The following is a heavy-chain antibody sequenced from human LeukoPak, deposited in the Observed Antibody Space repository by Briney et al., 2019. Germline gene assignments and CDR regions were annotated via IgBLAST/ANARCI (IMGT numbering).Heavy chain of an antibody. J-gene: IGHJ3*02. Sequence: GESLKISCKGSGYSFTNYWIGWVRQMPGKGLEWMGIIYPGDSVTRYSPSFQGQVTISADKSISTAYLQWSSLKASDTAIYYCVSQRQGAYYDSTGYPNDAFDIWGQGTMVTVSS. CDR1: GYSFTNYW. CDR3: VSQRQGAYYDSTGYPNDAFDI. V-gene: IGHV5-51*01. D-gene: IGHD3-22*01. CDR2: IYPGDSVT.